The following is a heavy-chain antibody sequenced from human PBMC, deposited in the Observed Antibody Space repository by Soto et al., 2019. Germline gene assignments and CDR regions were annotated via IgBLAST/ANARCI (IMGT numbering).Heavy chain of an antibody. V-gene: IGHV3-30*18. D-gene: IGHD2-8*02. CDR3: AKDLVGQLHPYYYYYGMDV. CDR1: GFTFSSYG. J-gene: IGHJ6*02. Sequence: GGSLRISCAASGFTFSSYGMHWVRQAPGKGLEWVAVISYDGSNKYYADSVKGRFTISRDNSKNTLYLQMNSLRAEDTAVYYCAKDLVGQLHPYYYYYGMDVWGQGTTVTVSS. CDR2: ISYDGSNK.